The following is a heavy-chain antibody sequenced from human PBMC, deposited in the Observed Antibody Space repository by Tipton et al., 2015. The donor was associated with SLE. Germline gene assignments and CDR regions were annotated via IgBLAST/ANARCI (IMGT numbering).Heavy chain of an antibody. J-gene: IGHJ2*01. D-gene: IGHD3-22*01. CDR2: IYYSGST. Sequence: TLSLTCAVYGGSFSGYYWSWIRQPPGKGLEWIGYIYYSGSTNYNPSLKSRVTISVDTSKNQFSLKLSSVTAADTAVYYCARPDVFDSSGYYGWYFDLWGRGTLVTVSS. CDR3: ARPDVFDSSGYYGWYFDL. V-gene: IGHV4-59*01. CDR1: GGSFSGYY.